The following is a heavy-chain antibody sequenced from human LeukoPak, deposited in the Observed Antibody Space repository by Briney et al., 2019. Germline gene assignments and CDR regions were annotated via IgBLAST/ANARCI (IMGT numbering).Heavy chain of an antibody. V-gene: IGHV3-48*01. D-gene: IGHD3-3*01. CDR1: GFAFSSYS. Sequence: PGGSLRLSCAASGFAFSSYSMNWVRQAPGEGLEWVSYISSSSSTIYYADSVKGRFTISRDNAKNSLYLQMNSLRAEDTAVYYCARDGITILGVVISLNYWGQGTLVTVSS. J-gene: IGHJ4*02. CDR2: ISSSSSTI. CDR3: ARDGITILGVVISLNY.